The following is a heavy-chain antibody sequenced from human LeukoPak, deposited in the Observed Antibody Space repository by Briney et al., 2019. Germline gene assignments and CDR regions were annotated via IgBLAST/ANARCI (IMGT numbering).Heavy chain of an antibody. J-gene: IGHJ4*01. CDR1: GFTFSSYG. D-gene: IGHD6-13*01. V-gene: IGHV3-30*18. Sequence: PGGSLRLSCAASGFTFSSYGMHWVRQAPGKGLEWVAVISYDGSNKYYADSVKGRFTISRDNSKNTLYLQMNSLRAEDTAVYYCAKDGSSSWYLFDYWGQGTLATVSS. CDR2: ISYDGSNK. CDR3: AKDGSSSWYLFDY.